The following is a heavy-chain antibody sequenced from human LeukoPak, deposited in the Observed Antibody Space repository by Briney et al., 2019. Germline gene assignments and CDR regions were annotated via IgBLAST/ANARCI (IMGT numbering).Heavy chain of an antibody. V-gene: IGHV3-7*01. CDR1: VFTFSSYE. J-gene: IGHJ4*02. CDR3: ARKGSGWQHRGYFDY. D-gene: IGHD6-19*01. CDR2: IKQDGSEK. Sequence: PGGSLRLSCAASVFTFSSYEMSWVRQAPGKGLEWVAYIKQDGSEKYYVDSVKGRFTISRDNAKNSLYLQMNSLRAEDTAVYYCARKGSGWQHRGYFDYSGQGTLVTVSS.